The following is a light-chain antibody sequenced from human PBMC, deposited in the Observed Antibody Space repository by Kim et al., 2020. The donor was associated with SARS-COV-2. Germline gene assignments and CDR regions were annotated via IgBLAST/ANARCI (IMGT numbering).Light chain of an antibody. CDR2: STN. Sequence: TLTYVLPAASVYANHPTTWYKQTTGLPPRTFIVSTNLRSTGVPARSSASILGNKAALPITGAQADDECVYYCVLYVTTVTWMFGGGTKLTVL. J-gene: IGLJ3*02. CDR1: AASVYANHP. CDR3: VLYVTTVTWM. V-gene: IGLV8-61*01.